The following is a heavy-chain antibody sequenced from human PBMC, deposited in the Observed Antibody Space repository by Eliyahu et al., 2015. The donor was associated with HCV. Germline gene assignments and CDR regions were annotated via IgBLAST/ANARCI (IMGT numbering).Heavy chain of an antibody. CDR2: XYWXNDRI. J-gene: IGHJ4*02. CDR3: IKDVSKGGLDY. CDR1: GVGLRDYA. D-gene: IGHD1-26*01. V-gene: IGHV3-9*01. Sequence: EVQLVESGGGLVQPGXSLRLSCVASGVGLRDYAMHWVRQVPGKGLEXVXGXYWXNDRIXYADSVKGRFTISRDNAKNSLYLQMNXLRIEDTALYSCIKDVSKGGLDYWGQGTLVTVSS.